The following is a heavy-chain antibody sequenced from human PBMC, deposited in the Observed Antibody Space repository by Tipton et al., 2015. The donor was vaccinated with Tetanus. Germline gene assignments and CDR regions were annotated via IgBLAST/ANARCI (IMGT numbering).Heavy chain of an antibody. CDR3: ARVSREGPELELDAFGI. CDR1: GGTFSSYA. J-gene: IGHJ3*02. CDR2: IIPIFGTA. V-gene: IGHV1-69*01. D-gene: IGHD1-7*01. Sequence: QLVQSGAEVKKPGSSVKVSCKASGGTFSSYAISWVRQAPGQGLEWMGGIIPIFGTANYAQKFQGRVMITADESTSTAYMELSSLRSEDTAVYYCARVSREGPELELDAFGIWGQGTMVTVSS.